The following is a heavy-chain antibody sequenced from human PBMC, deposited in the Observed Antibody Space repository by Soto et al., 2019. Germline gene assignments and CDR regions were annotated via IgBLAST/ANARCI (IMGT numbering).Heavy chain of an antibody. CDR2: IKSKTDGGTT. J-gene: IGHJ3*02. Sequence: SNAWMNWVRQAPGKGLEWVGRIKSKTDGGTTDYAAPVKGRFTISRDDSKNTLYLQMNSLKTEDTAVYYCTTDDYGDYSAFDIWGQGTMVTVSS. CDR3: TTDDYGDYSAFDI. CDR1: SNAW. V-gene: IGHV3-15*07. D-gene: IGHD4-17*01.